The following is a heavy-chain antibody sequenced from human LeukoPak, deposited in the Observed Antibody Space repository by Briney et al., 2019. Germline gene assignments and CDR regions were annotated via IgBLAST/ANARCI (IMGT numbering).Heavy chain of an antibody. V-gene: IGHV3-11*06. CDR3: ARGTYCSGGSCYFDY. Sequence: PGGALRLSCAASGFSFSYYYMSWIRLAPGKWLEWVSYISSSSSYTNYADSVKGRFTISRDNAKNSLYLQMNRLRAEDTAVYYCARGTYCSGGSCYFDYWGQGTLVTVSS. D-gene: IGHD2-15*01. J-gene: IGHJ4*02. CDR1: GFSFSYYY. CDR2: ISSSSSYT.